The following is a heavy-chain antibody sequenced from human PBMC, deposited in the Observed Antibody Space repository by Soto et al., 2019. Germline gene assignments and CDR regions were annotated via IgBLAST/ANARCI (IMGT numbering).Heavy chain of an antibody. Sequence: EVQLVESGGGLVKPGGSLRLSCAASGFTFSSYSMNWVRQAPGKGLEWVSSISSSSSYIYYADSVKGRFTISRDNAKNSLYLQMNSLRAEDTAVYYCARDPPFSDYDILTGYHGGGQGTLVTVSS. CDR3: ARDPPFSDYDILTGYHG. D-gene: IGHD3-9*01. CDR2: ISSSSSYI. V-gene: IGHV3-21*01. J-gene: IGHJ4*02. CDR1: GFTFSSYS.